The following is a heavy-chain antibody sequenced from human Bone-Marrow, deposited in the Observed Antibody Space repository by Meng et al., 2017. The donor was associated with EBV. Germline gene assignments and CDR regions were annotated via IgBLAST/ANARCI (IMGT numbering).Heavy chain of an antibody. D-gene: IGHD6-6*01. CDR1: GGSFSGCY. J-gene: IGHJ4*02. CDR2: INHSGST. V-gene: IGHV4-34*01. Sequence: QGQHQQGGPGSFKPSESPAPTGAVYGGSFSGCYWGRIRQPPGKGLEWIGEINHSGSTNYNPSLKSRLTISVDTSKSQFSLKLSSVTAADTAVYYCARGGRASARAGVGHDFWGQGTLVTVSS. CDR3: ARGGRASARAGVGHDF.